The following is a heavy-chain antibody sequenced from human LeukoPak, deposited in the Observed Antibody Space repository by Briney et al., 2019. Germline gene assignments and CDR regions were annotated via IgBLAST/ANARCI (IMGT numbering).Heavy chain of an antibody. CDR3: ARVRGGSSWYRGDYYYYMDV. D-gene: IGHD6-13*01. J-gene: IGHJ6*03. CDR2: ISPYNGNT. CDR1: GYTFTGYY. V-gene: IGHV1-18*04. Sequence: ASVKVSCKASGYTFTGYYMHWVRQAPGQGLEWMGWISPYNGNTNYEQKFQDRVTMTTDTSTSTGYMELRSLKSDDTAVYYCARVRGGSSWYRGDYYYYMDVWGKGTTVTISS.